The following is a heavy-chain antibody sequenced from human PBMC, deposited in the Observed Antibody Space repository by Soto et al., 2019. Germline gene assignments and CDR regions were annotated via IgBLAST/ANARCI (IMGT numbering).Heavy chain of an antibody. J-gene: IGHJ6*04. V-gene: IGHV3-64D*06. Sequence: GGSLRLSCSASGFSFSSYSMHWGRQTPGKGLEYVSAIRNDGTYTYYADSVRGRFTISRDNSKNTLYLQMSSLRPEDTAVYYCVKNKYGGEVFFLRVVGGVGTTFTVPS. CDR2: IRNDGTYT. CDR3: VKNKYGGEVFFLRVV. CDR1: GFSFSSYS. D-gene: IGHD2-21*01.